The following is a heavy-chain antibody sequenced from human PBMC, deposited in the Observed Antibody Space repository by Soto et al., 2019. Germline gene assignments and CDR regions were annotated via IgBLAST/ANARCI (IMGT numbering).Heavy chain of an antibody. Sequence: QVQLVQSGAEVKKPGASVKVSCKASGYTFTSSGMSWVRQAPGQGLEWMGWISAHTGSSEYAQRFQGRVTMTTVRSTSTAYMELRGLRSDDTGVYYCARAFFYQGSDSRGYSFDAFDFWGPGTLVTVSS. CDR2: ISAHTGSS. V-gene: IGHV1-18*01. CDR3: ARAFFYQGSDSRGYSFDAFDF. J-gene: IGHJ3*01. D-gene: IGHD3-22*01. CDR1: GYTFTSSG.